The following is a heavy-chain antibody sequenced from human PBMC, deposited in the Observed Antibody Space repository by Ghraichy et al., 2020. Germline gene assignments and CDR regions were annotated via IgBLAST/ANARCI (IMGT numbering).Heavy chain of an antibody. Sequence: GGSLRLSCAASGFTVSSNYMSWVRQAPGKGLEWVSVIYSGGSTYYADSVKGRFTISRDNSKNTLYLQMNSLRAEDTAVYYCARVLAVAGTGVYWFDPWGQGTLVTVSS. J-gene: IGHJ5*02. CDR3: ARVLAVAGTGVYWFDP. CDR2: IYSGGST. CDR1: GFTVSSNY. V-gene: IGHV3-53*01. D-gene: IGHD6-19*01.